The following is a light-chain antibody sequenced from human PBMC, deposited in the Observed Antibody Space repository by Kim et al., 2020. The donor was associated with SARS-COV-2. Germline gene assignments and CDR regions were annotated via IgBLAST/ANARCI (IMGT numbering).Light chain of an antibody. Sequence: SPWDAVALSCTASQSVNSNLAWYQQKRGQSPTLLIYGASTRATGVPARFSGRGFGTEFTFTISSLQSEDFAVYYCQQYDNWPPYTFGQGTKLEI. J-gene: IGKJ2*01. CDR3: QQYDNWPPYT. CDR2: GAS. V-gene: IGKV3-15*01. CDR1: QSVNSN.